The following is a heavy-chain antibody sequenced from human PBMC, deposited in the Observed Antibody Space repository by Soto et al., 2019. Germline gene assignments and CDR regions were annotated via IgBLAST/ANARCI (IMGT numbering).Heavy chain of an antibody. CDR2: IYPGDHET. Sequence: GESLKISCXCSGYTFSNFWIGWVRQLPGKGLEWMGIIYPGDHETRYSPSFHGKATISADKSINTASLQWNSLEASDTAFYFCARSPRSSQYFDYWGQGALVTVSS. J-gene: IGHJ4*02. CDR3: ARSPRSSQYFDY. D-gene: IGHD6-13*01. V-gene: IGHV5-51*01. CDR1: GYTFSNFW.